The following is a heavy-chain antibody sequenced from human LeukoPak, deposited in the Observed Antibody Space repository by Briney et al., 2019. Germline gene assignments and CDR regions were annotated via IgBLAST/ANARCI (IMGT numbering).Heavy chain of an antibody. V-gene: IGHV5-51*01. D-gene: IGHD5-18*01. Sequence: GESLQISCKGSGYSFTSYWIGWVRQMPGKGLEWMGIIYPGDSDTRYSPSFQGQVTISADKSISTAYLQWSSLKASDTAMYYCARRPTGYSYGSYYFDYWGQGTLVTVSS. CDR1: GYSFTSYW. CDR2: IYPGDSDT. CDR3: ARRPTGYSYGSYYFDY. J-gene: IGHJ4*02.